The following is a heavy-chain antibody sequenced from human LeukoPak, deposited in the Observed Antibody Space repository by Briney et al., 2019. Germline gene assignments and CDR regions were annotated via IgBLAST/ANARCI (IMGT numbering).Heavy chain of an antibody. J-gene: IGHJ4*02. Sequence: GSLRLSCAVSGFTFSGYTMSWVRQAPGKGLQRVSAISGSGGSTFYADSVKGRFTISRANSKNTLYLQMNSLRAEDTAVYYCAKDAAFYFDYRGQGIVVTVSS. V-gene: IGHV3-23*01. CDR1: GFTFSGYT. D-gene: IGHD6-25*01. CDR2: ISGSGGST. CDR3: AKDAAFYFDY.